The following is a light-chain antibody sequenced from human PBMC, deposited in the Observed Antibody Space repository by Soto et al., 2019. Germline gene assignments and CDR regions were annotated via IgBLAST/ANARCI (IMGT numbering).Light chain of an antibody. V-gene: IGKV3-20*01. CDR2: GAS. CDR1: QSVSSSY. J-gene: IGKJ2*01. CDR3: QQYGSSPI. Sequence: EIVLTQSPGTLSLSPGERGTLSCRASQSVSSSYLAWYQQKPGQAPRLLIYGASSRATGIPDRFSGSGSGTDFTLTISRLEPEDFAGYYCQQYGSSPIFGQGTKLEIK.